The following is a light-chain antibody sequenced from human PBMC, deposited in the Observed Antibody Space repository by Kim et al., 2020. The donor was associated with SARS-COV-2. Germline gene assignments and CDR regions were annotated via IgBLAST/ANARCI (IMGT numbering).Light chain of an antibody. J-gene: IGLJ3*02. CDR3: SSYIRSSSLG. Sequence: QSALTQPASVSVSPGQSITISCTGTSSDIGTFNFVSWYQQHPGKAPRLMIYGVSKRPSGISSRFSGSKSGNTASLTISGLQAEDEADYYCSSYIRSSSLGFGGGTQLTVL. CDR2: GVS. V-gene: IGLV2-14*01. CDR1: SSDIGTFNF.